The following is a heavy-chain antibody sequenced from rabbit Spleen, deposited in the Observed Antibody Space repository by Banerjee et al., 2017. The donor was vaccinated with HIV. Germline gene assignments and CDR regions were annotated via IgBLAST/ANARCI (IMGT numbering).Heavy chain of an antibody. V-gene: IGHV1S45*01. CDR2: IYAGSGRFT. CDR1: GLDFSSSYW. CDR3: ARDLDGVIGWNFGW. Sequence: QEQLEESGGDLVQPEGSLTLTCKASGLDFSSSYWICWVRQAPGKGLEWIACIYAGSGRFTYYASWAKGRFTCSKASSTTVTLQMTSLTAADTATYFCARDLDGVIGWNFGWWGQGTLVTVS. J-gene: IGHJ3*01. D-gene: IGHD4-1*01.